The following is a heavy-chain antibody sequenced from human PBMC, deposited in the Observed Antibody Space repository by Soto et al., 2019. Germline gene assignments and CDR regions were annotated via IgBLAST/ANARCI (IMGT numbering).Heavy chain of an antibody. CDR2: IYPGDSDT. CDR1: GYSLTSDW. J-gene: IGHJ4*02. Sequence: GESLTISLQASGYSLTSDWLGWVRQMPGKGLEWMGIIYPGDSDTRYSPSFQGQVTISADKSISTAYLQWSSLKASDTAMYYCARKNYYDSSGFFDYWGQGTLVTVSS. CDR3: ARKNYYDSSGFFDY. D-gene: IGHD3-22*01. V-gene: IGHV5-51*01.